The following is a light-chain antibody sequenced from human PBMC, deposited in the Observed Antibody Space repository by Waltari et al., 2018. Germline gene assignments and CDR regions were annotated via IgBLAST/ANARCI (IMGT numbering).Light chain of an antibody. CDR1: QSVGRS. J-gene: IGKJ1*01. Sequence: SCRASQSVGRSLAWYQQKPGQAPRLVIYDASSRATGIPDRFSGSGSGTDFSLTIRRLEPEDFAVYYCQKYVSLPATFGQGTKVEIK. CDR3: QKYVSLPAT. V-gene: IGKV3-20*01. CDR2: DAS.